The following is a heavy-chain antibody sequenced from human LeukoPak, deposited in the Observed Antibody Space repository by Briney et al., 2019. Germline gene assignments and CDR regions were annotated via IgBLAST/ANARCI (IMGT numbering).Heavy chain of an antibody. CDR3: ARDGYGSTYYYYMDV. V-gene: IGHV4-59*01. D-gene: IGHD1-1*01. CDR2: IHYSGST. J-gene: IGHJ6*03. Sequence: SETLSLTCTVSGGSISSYYWSWIRQPPGKGLEWIGYIHYSGSTYYNPSLTSRVTISIDTSKNQFSLRLSSVTAADTAVYYCARDGYGSTYYYYMDVWGKGTTVTISS. CDR1: GGSISSYY.